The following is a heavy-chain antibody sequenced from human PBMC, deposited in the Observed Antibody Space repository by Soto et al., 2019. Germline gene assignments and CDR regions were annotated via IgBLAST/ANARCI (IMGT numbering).Heavy chain of an antibody. CDR2: ISYDGSNK. V-gene: IGHV3-30*18. CDR3: AKGRQLPPWY. D-gene: IGHD2-2*01. Sequence: GGSLRLSCAASGFTFSSYGMHWVRQAPGKGLEWVAVISYDGSNKYYADSVKGRFTISRDNSKNTLYLQMNSLRAEDTAVYYCAKGRQLPPWYWGQGTLVTVSS. CDR1: GFTFSSYG. J-gene: IGHJ4*02.